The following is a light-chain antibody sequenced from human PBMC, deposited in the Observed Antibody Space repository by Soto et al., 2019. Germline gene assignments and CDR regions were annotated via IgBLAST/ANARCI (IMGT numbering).Light chain of an antibody. CDR1: QSVSNN. V-gene: IGKV3D-15*01. CDR2: GAS. J-gene: IGKJ1*01. Sequence: DIVMTQSPATLSVSPGERATLSCRASQSVSNNLAWYQQRPGQAPRLLIYGASTRATGIPARFSGSGSGTEFTLTISSLQSEDFALYYCQQYNTWPPLWTFGQGTKVEIK. CDR3: QQYNTWPPLWT.